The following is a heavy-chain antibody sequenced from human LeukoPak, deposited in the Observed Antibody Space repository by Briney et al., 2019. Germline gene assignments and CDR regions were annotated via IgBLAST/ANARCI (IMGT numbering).Heavy chain of an antibody. CDR2: IYYSGST. J-gene: IGHJ5*02. CDR1: GGSISSSSYY. Sequence: PSETLSLTCTVSGGSISSSSYYWGWIRQPPGKGLEWIGSIYYSGSTYYNPSLKSRVTISVDTSKNQFSLKLSSVTAADTAVYYCARGITIFGVVTTLFDPWGQGTLVTVSS. CDR3: ARGITIFGVVTTLFDP. D-gene: IGHD3-3*01. V-gene: IGHV4-39*07.